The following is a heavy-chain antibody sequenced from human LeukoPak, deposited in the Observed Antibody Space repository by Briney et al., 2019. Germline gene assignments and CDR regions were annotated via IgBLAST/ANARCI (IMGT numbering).Heavy chain of an antibody. CDR2: IYYTGST. V-gene: IGHV4-59*01. Sequence: SETLSLTCTVSGGSISTYYWSWIRQPPGKGLEWIGYIYYTGSTNYNPSLKSRVTISVDTSKNQFPLKLSSVIAADTAVYYCARHGSDWSFDFWGQGTLVTVSS. CDR1: GGSISTYY. CDR3: ARHGSDWSFDF. D-gene: IGHD6-19*01. J-gene: IGHJ4*02.